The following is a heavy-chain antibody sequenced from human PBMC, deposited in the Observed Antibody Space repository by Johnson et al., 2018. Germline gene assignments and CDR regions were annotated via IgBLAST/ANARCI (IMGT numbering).Heavy chain of an antibody. CDR3: ARVSSGRWYFDY. CDR2: IYYTGST. CDR1: GGSISSYY. Sequence: QVQLQESGPGLVKPSETLSLTCTVSGGSISSYYWSWIRQPPGKGLEWIGYIYYTGSTNYKPSLKSRVTISVDTSKNQFSLNLSSVTAADTAVYYCARVSSGRWYFDYWGQGTLVTVSS. J-gene: IGHJ4*02. D-gene: IGHD6-19*01. V-gene: IGHV4-59*01.